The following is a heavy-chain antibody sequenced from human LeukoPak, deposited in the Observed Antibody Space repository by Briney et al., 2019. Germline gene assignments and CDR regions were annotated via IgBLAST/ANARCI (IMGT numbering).Heavy chain of an antibody. V-gene: IGHV3-30*02. CDR2: IRYDGSNR. D-gene: IGHD6-13*01. CDR3: AKDPFHGSSWYYFDY. Sequence: GGSLRLSCAASGFTFSSYGMHWVRQAPGKGLEWVAFIRYDGSNRYYADSVKGRFTISRDNSKNTLHLQMNSLRAEDTAVYYCAKDPFHGSSWYYFDYWGQGTLVTVSS. J-gene: IGHJ4*02. CDR1: GFTFSSYG.